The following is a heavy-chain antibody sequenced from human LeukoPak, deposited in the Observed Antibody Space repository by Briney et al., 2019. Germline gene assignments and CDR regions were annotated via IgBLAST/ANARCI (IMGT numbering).Heavy chain of an antibody. CDR2: FDPEDGET. Sequence: ASVNVSFKCFVYTLTELCLHWVRQPPAKGLEWVGVFDPEDGETIYEQKFQGRVSLTEDTSADTAYMELSSLRSEDTAVYYCVTDPVGYCSSDSCYAVDYWGQGTLVTVSS. CDR1: VYTLTELC. V-gene: IGHV1-24*01. J-gene: IGHJ4*02. CDR3: VTDPVGYCSSDSCYAVDY. D-gene: IGHD2-15*01.